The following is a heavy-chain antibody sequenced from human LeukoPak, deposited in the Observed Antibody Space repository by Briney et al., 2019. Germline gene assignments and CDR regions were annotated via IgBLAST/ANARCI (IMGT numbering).Heavy chain of an antibody. V-gene: IGHV3-23*01. CDR2: ISGSGRIT. CDR1: GFSVSSNY. Sequence: SGGSLRLSCAASGFSVSSNYMSWVRQAPGKGLEWVSAISGSGRITYYADSVKGRFTISRDTSKNTLYLQVNSLRAEDTAVYYCAKPRVGSSSPDFYYAMDVWGHGTTVTVSS. CDR3: AKPRVGSSSPDFYYAMDV. D-gene: IGHD6-6*01. J-gene: IGHJ6*02.